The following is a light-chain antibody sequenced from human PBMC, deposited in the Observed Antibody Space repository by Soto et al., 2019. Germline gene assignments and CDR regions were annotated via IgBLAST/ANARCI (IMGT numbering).Light chain of an antibody. J-gene: IGKJ1*01. CDR3: QQYGSSPVA. CDR1: RSISSN. V-gene: IGKV3-20*01. Sequence: EIVMTQSPATLSVSPGERATLSCMASRSISSNLAWYQQKPGQAPRLLIYGASSRATGIPDRFSGSGSGTDFTLTISRLEPEDFAVYYCQQYGSSPVAFGQGTKVDIK. CDR2: GAS.